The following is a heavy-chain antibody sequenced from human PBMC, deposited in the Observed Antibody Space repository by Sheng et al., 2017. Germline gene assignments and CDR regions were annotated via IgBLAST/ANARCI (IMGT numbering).Heavy chain of an antibody. CDR1: GFAFSTYG. Sequence: QVQLVESGGGVVQPGGSLRLSCAASGFAFSTYGMHCVRQAPGRGLEWVAFIRYDGNNKYYADSVKGRFTISRDNSKNTLYLQMNSLRAEDTAVFYCARKTGNWDYFDYWGQGTLVTVSS. CDR2: IRYDGNNK. CDR3: ARKTGNWDYFDY. J-gene: IGHJ4*02. V-gene: IGHV3-30*02. D-gene: IGHD7-27*01.